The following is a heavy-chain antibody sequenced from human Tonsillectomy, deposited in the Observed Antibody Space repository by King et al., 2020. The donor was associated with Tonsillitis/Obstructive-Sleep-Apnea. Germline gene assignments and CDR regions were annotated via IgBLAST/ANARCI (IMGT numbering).Heavy chain of an antibody. CDR3: AGGLQEHLGWFDP. CDR2: IYHSGST. Sequence: QMQESGPGLVKPSGTLSLTCDVSGGSISSSNWWSWVRQPPGKGLEWIGEIYHSGSTYYNPSLKSRVAISIDKSKNQFSLSLNSVTAADTAVYYCAGGLQEHLGWFDPWGPGTLVTVSS. V-gene: IGHV4-4*02. J-gene: IGHJ5*02. D-gene: IGHD4-11*01. CDR1: GGSISSSNW.